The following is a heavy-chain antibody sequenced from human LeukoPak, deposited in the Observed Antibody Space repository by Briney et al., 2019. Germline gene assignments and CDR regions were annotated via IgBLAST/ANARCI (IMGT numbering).Heavy chain of an antibody. Sequence: GGSLRLSCAASGFTFSSYAMSWVRQAPGKGLEWVSGISGSAGGTYYADSVKGRFTISRDNSKNTLYLQMNSLRAEDTAVYYCARDRGSPNSGGWDDYYYYYMDVWGKGTTVTVSS. V-gene: IGHV3-23*01. J-gene: IGHJ6*03. CDR3: ARDRGSPNSGGWDDYYYYYMDV. D-gene: IGHD4-23*01. CDR1: GFTFSSYA. CDR2: ISGSAGGT.